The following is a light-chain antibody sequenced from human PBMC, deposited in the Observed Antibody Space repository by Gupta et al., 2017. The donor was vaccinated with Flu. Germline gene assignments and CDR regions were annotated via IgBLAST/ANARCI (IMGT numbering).Light chain of an antibody. CDR1: SHDVGGSNR. V-gene: IGLV2-11*01. Sequence: SAPTQPRSVSGSPGQSVTISCTGTSHDVGGSNRVSWYEQRPGKAPKLILYDVTERPSGVPDRFSGSKSGYTASLTISGLQADDEADYYCSSHAGRVTWVFGTGTTVTVL. CDR3: SSHAGRVTWV. CDR2: DVT. J-gene: IGLJ1*01.